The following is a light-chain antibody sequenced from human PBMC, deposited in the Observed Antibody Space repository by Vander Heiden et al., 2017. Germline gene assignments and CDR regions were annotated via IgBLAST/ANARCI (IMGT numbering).Light chain of an antibody. J-gene: IGKJ4*01. CDR2: AAS. CDR3: LQHPSYPLT. V-gene: IGKV1-17*01. CDR1: QGIGND. Sequence: DIQMTQSPSSLSASVGDRVTITCRASQGIGNDLAWYQQKPGKAPKRLIYAASTLQSGGPSSFSGSGSGTEFTLTISSLQPEDFATYYCLQHPSYPLTFGGGTKVEIK.